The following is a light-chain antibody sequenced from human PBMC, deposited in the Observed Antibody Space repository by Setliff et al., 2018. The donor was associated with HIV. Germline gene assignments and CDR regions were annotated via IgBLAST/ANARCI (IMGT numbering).Light chain of an antibody. Sequence: QSALTQPASVSGSPGQSITISCTGTSSDVGGFNYVSWYQHHPGKAPKLMIYEVSNRPSGVSNRFSGSKSGNTASLTISGLQAEDEADDYCTSYSSRSTPYVFGTGTKVTVL. CDR2: EVS. CDR3: TSYSSRSTPYV. CDR1: SSDVGGFNY. V-gene: IGLV2-14*01. J-gene: IGLJ1*01.